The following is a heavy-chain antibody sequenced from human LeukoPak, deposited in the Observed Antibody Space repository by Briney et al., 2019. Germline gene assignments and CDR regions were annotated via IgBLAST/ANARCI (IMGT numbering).Heavy chain of an antibody. Sequence: PGGSLRLSCAASGFTFSSYAISWVRQAPGKGLEWVSAISGSGGSTYYADSVKGRFTISRDNSKNTLYLQMNSLRAEDTAVYYYAKESRPGVQRGMDVWGQGTTVTVSS. CDR2: ISGSGGST. J-gene: IGHJ6*02. V-gene: IGHV3-23*01. CDR3: AKESRPGVQRGMDV. CDR1: GFTFSSYA. D-gene: IGHD3-10*01.